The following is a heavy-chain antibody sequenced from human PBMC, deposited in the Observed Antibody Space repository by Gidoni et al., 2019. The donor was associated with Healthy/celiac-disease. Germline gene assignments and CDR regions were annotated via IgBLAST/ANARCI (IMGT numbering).Heavy chain of an antibody. V-gene: IGHV1-69*01. D-gene: IGHD3-3*01. CDR2: IIPIFWKA. Sequence: QVQLVQSGAEVKKPGSSVKVSCKASGGTFRSYAISWVRQAPGQGLEWMGGIIPIFWKANYAQKFQGIVTITADETTRTAYMELSSLRSEDTAGYYGARGRGGRIFGGGTTTGPDGFDIWGQGTMVTVSS. CDR1: GGTFRSYA. J-gene: IGHJ3*02. CDR3: ARGRGGRIFGGGTTTGPDGFDI.